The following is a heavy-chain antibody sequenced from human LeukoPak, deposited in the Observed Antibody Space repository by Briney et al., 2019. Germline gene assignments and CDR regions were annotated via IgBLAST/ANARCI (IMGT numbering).Heavy chain of an antibody. Sequence: GGSLRLSCAASGFTFSSYAMHWVRQAPGKGLEWVAVISNDGSHKYYADSVEGRFTISRDNSKNTLYLQMNSLRAEDTAVYYCAKHESLIAFDIWGQGTMVTVSS. CDR1: GFTFSSYA. V-gene: IGHV3-30-3*02. J-gene: IGHJ3*02. CDR3: AKHESLIAFDI. CDR2: ISNDGSHK.